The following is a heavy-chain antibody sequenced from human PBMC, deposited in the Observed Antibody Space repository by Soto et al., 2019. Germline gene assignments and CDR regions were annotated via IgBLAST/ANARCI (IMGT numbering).Heavy chain of an antibody. CDR3: VRGRGSDCGADCYGGFDI. D-gene: IGHD2-21*02. V-gene: IGHV2-5*02. Sequence: QITLKESGPTLVKPTQTHTLTCTFSGFSLSINGVGVGWVRQPPGKALEWLALVYWDDDKRYSPSLKSRLATTMDTTKNQVALTMTNMDLVDTATYFCVRGRGSDCGADCYGGFDIWGQGTMVTVSS. CDR2: VYWDDDK. J-gene: IGHJ3*02. CDR1: GFSLSINGVG.